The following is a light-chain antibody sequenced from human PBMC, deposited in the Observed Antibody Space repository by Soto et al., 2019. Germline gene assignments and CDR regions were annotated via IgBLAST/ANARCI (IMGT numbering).Light chain of an antibody. CDR1: QSISGKY. Sequence: EIVLTQSPGTLSLSPGESATLSCRTSQSISGKYVAWYQQRPGLPPRVLVYGATKRAAGIPDRFRGSGSGTEFTLTISGLEAEDFAVYFCQHFGSSPPVTFGQGPRLEI. CDR2: GAT. J-gene: IGKJ5*01. CDR3: QHFGSSPPVT. V-gene: IGKV3-20*01.